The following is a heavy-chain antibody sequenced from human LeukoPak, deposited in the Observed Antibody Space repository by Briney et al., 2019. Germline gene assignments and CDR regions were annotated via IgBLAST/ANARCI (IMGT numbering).Heavy chain of an antibody. CDR1: GFTLSILG. D-gene: IGHD3-22*01. J-gene: IGHJ3*02. CDR2: IRYDGSNK. CDR3: AKDRDWRLIIAWDAFGI. Sequence: GGSLRLSCAVSGFTLSILGMHWVRQAPPKGLEWVTCIRYDGSNKLYADSVKGRFTISRDNSKHTLYLQMNSLRAEDTAVYYCAKDRDWRLIIAWDAFGIWGQGTMVTVSS. V-gene: IGHV3-30*02.